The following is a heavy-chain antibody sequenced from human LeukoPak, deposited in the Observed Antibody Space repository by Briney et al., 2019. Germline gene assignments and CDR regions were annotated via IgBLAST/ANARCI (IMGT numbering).Heavy chain of an antibody. Sequence: GGSLRLSCAASGFTFSSYAMHWVRQAPGKGLEWVAVISYDGSNKYYADSVKGRFTISRDNSKNMLYLQMNSLRAEDTAVYYCARDSGGATAITMYYFDYWGQGTLVTVSS. V-gene: IGHV3-30-3*01. J-gene: IGHJ4*02. CDR3: ARDSGGATAITMYYFDY. CDR1: GFTFSSYA. D-gene: IGHD2-21*02. CDR2: ISYDGSNK.